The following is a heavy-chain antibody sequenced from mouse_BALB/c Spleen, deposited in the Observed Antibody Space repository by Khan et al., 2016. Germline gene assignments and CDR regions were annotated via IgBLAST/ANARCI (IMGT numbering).Heavy chain of an antibody. CDR3: AREGSSGALYAMDY. D-gene: IGHD1-1*01. CDR1: GYTFTNYG. Sequence: QIQLVQSGPELKKPGETVKISCKASGYTFTNYGMNWVKQAPGKGLKWMGWINTYTGEPTYADDFKGRFAFSLETSASTAYLQINNLKNEDMATYFCAREGSSGALYAMDYWGQGTSVTVSS. V-gene: IGHV9-1*02. CDR2: INTYTGEP. J-gene: IGHJ4*01.